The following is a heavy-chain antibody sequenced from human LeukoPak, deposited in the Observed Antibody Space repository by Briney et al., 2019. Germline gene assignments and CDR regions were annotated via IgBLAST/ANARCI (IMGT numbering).Heavy chain of an antibody. J-gene: IGHJ4*02. V-gene: IGHV3-74*01. CDR2: INSVGSNT. Sequence: PGGSLRLSCAASGFTFGNYWMHWVRQAPGKGLVWVSRINSVGSNTNYADSVKGRFTISRDNAKNTLYLQMNSLRAEDTAVYYCAKHRRYSSGWVDYWGQGTLVTVSS. D-gene: IGHD6-19*01. CDR3: AKHRRYSSGWVDY. CDR1: GFTFGNYW.